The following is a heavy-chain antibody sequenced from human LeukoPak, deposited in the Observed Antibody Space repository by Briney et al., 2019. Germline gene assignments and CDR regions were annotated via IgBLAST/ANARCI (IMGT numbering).Heavy chain of an antibody. Sequence: ASVKVSCKASGYTFTSYAIHWVRQAPGQRLEWMGWINAGNGQTKCSQKFQRRVTITRDTSASTAYMELSSLRSEDTAVYYCARAGVVEMATIGFDYWGQGTLVTVSS. D-gene: IGHD5-24*01. J-gene: IGHJ4*02. V-gene: IGHV1-3*01. CDR3: ARAGVVEMATIGFDY. CDR1: GYTFTSYA. CDR2: INAGNGQT.